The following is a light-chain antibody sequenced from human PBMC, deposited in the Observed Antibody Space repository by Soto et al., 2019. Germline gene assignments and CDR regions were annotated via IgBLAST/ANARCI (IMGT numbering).Light chain of an antibody. CDR2: EAT. CDR1: SSDVGI. J-gene: IGLJ3*02. CDR3: CSYAGRV. Sequence: QYALTQPASVSGSPGQSITISCTGTSSDVGIVSWYQQHPGKAPKVMIYEATKRPSGVSNRFSGSKSGNTASLTISGLQAEDEADYYCCSYAGRVFGGGTKLTVL. V-gene: IGLV2-23*01.